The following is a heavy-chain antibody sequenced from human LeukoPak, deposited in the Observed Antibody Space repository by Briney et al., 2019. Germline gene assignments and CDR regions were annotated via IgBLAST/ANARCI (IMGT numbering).Heavy chain of an antibody. CDR1: GESLNSYY. J-gene: IGHJ4*02. V-gene: IGHV4-34*01. CDR2: IYESGTT. Sequence: SETLSLTCAVYGESLNSYYWSWVRQPPGEGLDWIGEIYESGTTEYNPSLMSRVTISMVPSKQQFSLSLSSVTAADTAVYYCARGAWATRLGSWGLGTPVIVSS. CDR3: ARGAWATRLGS. D-gene: IGHD2-15*01.